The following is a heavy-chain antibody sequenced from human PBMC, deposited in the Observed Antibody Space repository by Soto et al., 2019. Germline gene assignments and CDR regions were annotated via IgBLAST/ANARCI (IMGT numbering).Heavy chain of an antibody. Sequence: SQTLSLTCAISGDSVSNNNAAWNWIRQSPSSGLEWLGRTYYRSKWYNDYAVSVKSRININPDTSQNQFSLQLNSVTPEDTAVYYCARAPIAVPGTWYFDSWGQGSLVTVSS. V-gene: IGHV6-1*01. J-gene: IGHJ4*02. CDR1: GDSVSNNNAA. D-gene: IGHD6-19*01. CDR3: ARAPIAVPGTWYFDS. CDR2: TYYRSKWYN.